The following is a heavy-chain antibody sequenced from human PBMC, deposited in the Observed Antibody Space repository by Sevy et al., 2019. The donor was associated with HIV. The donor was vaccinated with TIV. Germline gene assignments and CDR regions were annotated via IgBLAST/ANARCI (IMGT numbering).Heavy chain of an antibody. Sequence: SGPTLVNPTQTLTLTCTFSGVSLSTSGVGVGWIRQPPGKALEWLALIFWDDDKRYSPSLKSRLTITRDTSKNQVVLTMTNMDTVDTATYYCAPSRRMMCPKYSSYFGSWGQGTLVTDSS. CDR3: APSRRMMCPKYSSYFGS. J-gene: IGHJ4*02. D-gene: IGHD6-6*01. V-gene: IGHV2-5*02. CDR2: IFWDDDK. CDR1: GVSLSTSGVG.